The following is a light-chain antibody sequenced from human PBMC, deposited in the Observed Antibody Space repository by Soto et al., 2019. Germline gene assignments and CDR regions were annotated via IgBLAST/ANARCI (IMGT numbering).Light chain of an antibody. J-gene: IGKJ1*01. CDR2: AAS. V-gene: IGKV1-6*01. Sequence: AIQMTQSPSSLSASVGDRVTITCRASQGIRNDLGWYQQKPGKAPNLLIYAASNLESGVPSRFSGSGSGTDFSLTISSLQPEDFATYYCLQDYNYPRTFGQGTKVEIK. CDR1: QGIRND. CDR3: LQDYNYPRT.